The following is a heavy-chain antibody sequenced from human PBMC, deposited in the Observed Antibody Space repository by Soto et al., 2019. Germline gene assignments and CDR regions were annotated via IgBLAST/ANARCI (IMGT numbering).Heavy chain of an antibody. V-gene: IGHV1-69*02. CDR3: ARVMYYGGVDY. CDR1: GGTFSSYT. J-gene: IGHJ4*02. CDR2: IIPILGIA. Sequence: SVKVSCKASGGTFSSYTISWVRQAPGQGLEWMGRIIPILGIANYAQKFQGRVTITADKSTSTAYMELSSLRSEDTAADYGARVMYYGGVDYCGQGTLDTVSS. D-gene: IGHD4-17*01.